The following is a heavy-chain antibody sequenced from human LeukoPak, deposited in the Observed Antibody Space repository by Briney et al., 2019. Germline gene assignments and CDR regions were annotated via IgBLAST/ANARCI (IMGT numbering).Heavy chain of an antibody. V-gene: IGHV1-2*02. CDR1: GYTFTGYY. CDR2: INPNSGGT. CDR3: ARDRIVGVNWFDP. J-gene: IGHJ5*02. Sequence: ASVKVSCKASGYTFTGYYMHWVRQAPGQGLEWMGWINPNSGGTNYAQKFQGRVTMTRDTSISTAYMELSRLRSDDTAVYYCARDRIVGVNWFDPWGQGTLVTVSS. D-gene: IGHD1-26*01.